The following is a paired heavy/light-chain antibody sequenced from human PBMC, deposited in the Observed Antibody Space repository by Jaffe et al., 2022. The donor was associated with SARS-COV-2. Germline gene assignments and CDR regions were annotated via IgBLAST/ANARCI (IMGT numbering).Light chain of an antibody. Sequence: QTMVTQEPSFSVSPGGTVTLTCGLNSGSVSATFHPSWYQQTPGQAPRTLISSTNIRSSGVPDRFSGSILGNKAALTITGAQADDESDYYCGLYVGRGISVFGGGTKLTVL. J-gene: IGLJ3*02. CDR2: STN. CDR3: GLYVGRGISV. CDR1: SGSVSATFH. V-gene: IGLV8-61*01.
Heavy chain of an antibody. J-gene: IGHJ4*02. D-gene: IGHD6-13*01. Sequence: EVQMLESGGGLVQPGGSLRLSCAASGFTFSSYAMSWVRQAPGKGLEWVSTISDSGGNTFYADSVKGRFTISRDNSQNTLFLQMNSLRAEDAAVYYCASCRVAAAPLPDYWGQGILVTVSS. CDR1: GFTFSSYA. CDR3: ASCRVAAAPLPDY. V-gene: IGHV3-23*01. CDR2: ISDSGGNT.